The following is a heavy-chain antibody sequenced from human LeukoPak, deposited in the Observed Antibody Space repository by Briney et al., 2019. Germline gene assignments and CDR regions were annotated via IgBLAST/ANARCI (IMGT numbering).Heavy chain of an antibody. CDR1: GITVSDHY. J-gene: IGHJ4*02. Sequence: PWGSLRLSCTASGITVSDHYMSWVRQSPVKGLEWVSVIYSGGTTSYADSVKGRFTISRDNAKNSLYLQMNSLRAEDTAVYYCARVDYYGSGSYYPHFDYWGQGTLVTVSS. D-gene: IGHD3-10*01. CDR2: IYSGGTT. CDR3: ARVDYYGSGSYYPHFDY. V-gene: IGHV3-66*01.